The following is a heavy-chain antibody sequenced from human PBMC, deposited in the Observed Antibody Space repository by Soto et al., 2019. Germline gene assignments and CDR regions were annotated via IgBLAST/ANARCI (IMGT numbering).Heavy chain of an antibody. D-gene: IGHD6-13*01. Sequence: TLSLTCTASGSSIRRGDYYWSWIRQPPGKGLEWVSGINWNSGSIAYADSVKGRFTISRDNTKNSLYLQMNSLRAEDTALHYCAILLRIPAAGTNWAKETL. CDR2: INWNSGSI. J-gene: IGHJ4*02. CDR3: AILLRIPAAGTN. V-gene: IGHV3-9*01. CDR1: GSSIRRGDYY.